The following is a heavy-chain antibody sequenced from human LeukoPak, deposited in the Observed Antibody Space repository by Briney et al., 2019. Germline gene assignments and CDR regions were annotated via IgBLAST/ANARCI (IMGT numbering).Heavy chain of an antibody. CDR3: ARVGAKGSSSDY. D-gene: IGHD6-6*01. Sequence: PGGSLRLSCAASGFTFSSYAMHWVRRAPGKGLEYVSAISSNGGSTYYANSVKGRFTISRDNSKNTLYLQMGSLRAEDMAVYYCARVGAKGSSSDYWGQGTLVTVSS. V-gene: IGHV3-64*01. J-gene: IGHJ4*02. CDR1: GFTFSSYA. CDR2: ISSNGGST.